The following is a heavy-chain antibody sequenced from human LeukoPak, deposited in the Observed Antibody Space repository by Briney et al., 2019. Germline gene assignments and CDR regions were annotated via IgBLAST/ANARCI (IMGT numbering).Heavy chain of an antibody. CDR2: MHPNSGGT. Sequence: ASVKVSCKASGYTFTTYYMHWLRQAPGQGLEWMGWMHPNSGGTNYAQNFQGRVTMTRDTSITTAYMELSRLTSDDTAVYYCASLAHFDGSTYYPDFWGQGTLVTASS. J-gene: IGHJ4*02. CDR1: GYTFTTYY. V-gene: IGHV1-2*02. CDR3: ASLAHFDGSTYYPDF. D-gene: IGHD3-22*01.